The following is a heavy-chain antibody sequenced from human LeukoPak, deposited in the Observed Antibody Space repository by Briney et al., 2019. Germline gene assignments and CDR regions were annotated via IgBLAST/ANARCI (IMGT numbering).Heavy chain of an antibody. J-gene: IGHJ4*02. V-gene: IGHV5-51*01. D-gene: IGHD5-12*01. CDR2: IYPGDSDT. CDR1: GYIFTTSW. Sequence: GEPLKISCKGSGYIFTTSWIGWVRQMPGKGLEWMGIIYPGDSDTRYSPSIQGQVTISADKSISTAYLQWSSLKASDTAMYYCARATVATSPFDYWGQGTLVTVSS. CDR3: ARATVATSPFDY.